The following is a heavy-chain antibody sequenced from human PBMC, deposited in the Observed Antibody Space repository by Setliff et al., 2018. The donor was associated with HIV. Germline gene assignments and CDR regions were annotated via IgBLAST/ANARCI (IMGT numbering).Heavy chain of an antibody. J-gene: IGHJ4*02. Sequence: GASVKVSCKASGGTFGIYGISWVRQAPGQGLEWMGGTIPMFGTANYAQKFQGRVTITADESTSTAYMELSSLRSEDTAVYYCAREKRGKGLVASDFDYWGQGTLVTVSS. D-gene: IGHD5-12*01. CDR2: TIPMFGTA. V-gene: IGHV1-69*13. CDR1: GGTFGIYG. CDR3: AREKRGKGLVASDFDY.